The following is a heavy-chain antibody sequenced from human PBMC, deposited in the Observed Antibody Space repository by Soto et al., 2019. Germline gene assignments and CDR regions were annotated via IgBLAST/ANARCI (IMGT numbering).Heavy chain of an antibody. J-gene: IGHJ6*02. D-gene: IGHD3-9*01. Sequence: ASVKVSCKASGYTFTGYYMHWVRQAPGQGLEWMGWINPSSGGTNYAQKFQGRVTMTRDTSISTAYMELSRLRSDDTAVYYCAVGYYDIWTGNYYYYGMDVWGQGTTVTVSS. CDR2: INPSSGGT. CDR3: AVGYYDIWTGNYYYYGMDV. V-gene: IGHV1-2*02. CDR1: GYTFTGYY.